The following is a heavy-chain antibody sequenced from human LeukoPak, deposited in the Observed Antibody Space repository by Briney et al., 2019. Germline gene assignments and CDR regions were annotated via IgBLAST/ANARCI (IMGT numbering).Heavy chain of an antibody. CDR1: GYTFTSYA. J-gene: IGHJ6*02. D-gene: IGHD3-22*01. CDR2: INTNTGNP. Sequence: ASVKVSCKASGYTFTSYAMNWVRQAPGQGLEWMGWINTNTGNPTYAQGFTGRFVFSLDTSVSTAYLQISSLKAEDTAVYYCARSLRECYYDSSGSTDYYYYYGMDVWGQGTTVTVSS. CDR3: ARSLRECYYDSSGSTDYYYYYGMDV. V-gene: IGHV7-4-1*02.